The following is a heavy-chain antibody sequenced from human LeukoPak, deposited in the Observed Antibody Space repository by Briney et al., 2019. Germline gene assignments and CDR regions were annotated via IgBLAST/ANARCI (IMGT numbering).Heavy chain of an antibody. D-gene: IGHD6-13*01. Sequence: GESLKISCQGSGYSFTSYWIGWVRQMPGKGLEWMGIIYPGDSDTRYSPSFQGQVTISADKSISTAYLQWSSLKASDTAMYYCARQVGSSWFVFGLWGQGTLVTVSS. CDR3: ARQVGSSWFVFGL. CDR2: IYPGDSDT. J-gene: IGHJ4*02. V-gene: IGHV5-51*01. CDR1: GYSFTSYW.